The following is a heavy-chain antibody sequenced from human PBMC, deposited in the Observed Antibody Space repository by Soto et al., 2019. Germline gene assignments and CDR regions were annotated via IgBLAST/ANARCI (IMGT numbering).Heavy chain of an antibody. CDR2: IYYSGDT. Sequence: QVHLQESGPGLVKPSETLSLTCTVSGDSSSGYYWSWIRQPPGKGLELIGNIYYSGDTNYNTSIKSRVTISVDTSKNQVSLSLSSVTAADTAVYYCARAHHCSSAGCRMGHFDSWGQGTLVTVSS. J-gene: IGHJ4*02. V-gene: IGHV4-59*08. CDR3: ARAHHCSSAGCRMGHFDS. CDR1: GDSSSGYY. D-gene: IGHD2-2*01.